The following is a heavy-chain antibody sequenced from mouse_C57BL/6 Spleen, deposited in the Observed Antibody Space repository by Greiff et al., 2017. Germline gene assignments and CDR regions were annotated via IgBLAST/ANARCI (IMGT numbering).Heavy chain of an antibody. V-gene: IGHV1-64*01. D-gene: IGHD1-1*01. CDR3: ARRGATNAMDY. J-gene: IGHJ4*01. CDR1: GYTFTSYW. CDR2: IHPNSGST. Sequence: QVQLQQSGAELVKPGASVKLSCKASGYTFTSYWMHWVKQRPGQGLEWIGMIHPNSGSTNYNEKFKSKATLTVDKSSSTAYMQLSSLTSEDSAVYYCARRGATNAMDYWGQGTSVTVSS.